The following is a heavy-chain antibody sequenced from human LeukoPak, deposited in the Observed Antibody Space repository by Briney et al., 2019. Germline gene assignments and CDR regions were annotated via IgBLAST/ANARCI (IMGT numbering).Heavy chain of an antibody. V-gene: IGHV1-3*01. CDR2: INAGNGNT. D-gene: IGHD3-22*01. CDR1: GYTFTSYA. Sequence: ASVKVSCKASGYTFTSYAMHWVRQAPGQRLEWMGWINAGNGNTKYSQKFQGRVTITRDTSASTAYMELSSLRSEDTAVYCCARDRWLLADSSGYGMDVWGQGTTVTVSS. CDR3: ARDRWLLADSSGYGMDV. J-gene: IGHJ6*02.